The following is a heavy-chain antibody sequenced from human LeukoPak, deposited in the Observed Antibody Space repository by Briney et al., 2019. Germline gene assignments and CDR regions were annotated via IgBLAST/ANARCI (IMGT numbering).Heavy chain of an antibody. CDR3: ARGMVRGVNPLGGMDV. D-gene: IGHD3-10*01. Sequence: ASVKVSCKASVYTFTSYGISWVRQAPGQGLEWMGWISAYNGNTNYAQKLQGRVTMTTDTSTSTAYMELRSLRSDDTAVYYCARGMVRGVNPLGGMDVWGQGTTVTVSS. CDR1: VYTFTSYG. CDR2: ISAYNGNT. J-gene: IGHJ6*02. V-gene: IGHV1-18*01.